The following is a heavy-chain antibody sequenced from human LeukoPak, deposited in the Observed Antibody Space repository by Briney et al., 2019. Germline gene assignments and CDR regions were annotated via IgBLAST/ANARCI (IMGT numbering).Heavy chain of an antibody. CDR2: IYTSGST. D-gene: IGHD2-15*01. CDR3: ARDRARYCSGGSCYMLGY. J-gene: IGHJ4*02. Sequence: SETLSLTCTVSGGSISSYYWSWIQQPAGKGLEWIGRIYTSGSTNYNPSLKSRVTMSVDTSKNQFSLKLSSVTAADTAVYYCARDRARYCSGGSCYMLGYWGQGTLVTVSS. V-gene: IGHV4-4*07. CDR1: GGSISSYY.